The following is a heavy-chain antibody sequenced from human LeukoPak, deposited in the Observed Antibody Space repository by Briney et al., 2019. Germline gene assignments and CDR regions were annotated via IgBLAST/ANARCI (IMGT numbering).Heavy chain of an antibody. Sequence: SETLSLTCTVSGGSITSSSYYWGWIRQPPGKGLEWIGSVYYSGNTYYNSSLKSRVTISVDTSKNQFSLRLNSVTTADTAVYYCARMGAIAGASAHVDFWGQGTLVTVSS. V-gene: IGHV4-39*07. D-gene: IGHD4/OR15-4a*01. CDR3: ARMGAIAGASAHVDF. CDR1: GGSITSSSYY. CDR2: VYYSGNT. J-gene: IGHJ1*01.